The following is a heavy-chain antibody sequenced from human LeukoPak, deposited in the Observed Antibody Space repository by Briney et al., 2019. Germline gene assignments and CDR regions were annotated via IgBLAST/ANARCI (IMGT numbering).Heavy chain of an antibody. J-gene: IGHJ3*02. V-gene: IGHV3-21*01. Sequence: GGSLRLSCAASGFTFSSYSMNWVRQAPGKGLEWVSSISSSSSYIYYADSVKGRFTISRDNAKNSLYLRMNSLRAEDTAVYYCAREYDFWSGTDAFDIWGQGTMVTVSS. D-gene: IGHD3-3*01. CDR3: AREYDFWSGTDAFDI. CDR1: GFTFSSYS. CDR2: ISSSSSYI.